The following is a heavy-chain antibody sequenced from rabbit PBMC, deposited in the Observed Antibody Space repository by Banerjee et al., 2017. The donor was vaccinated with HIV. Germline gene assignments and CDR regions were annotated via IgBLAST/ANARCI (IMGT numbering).Heavy chain of an antibody. D-gene: IGHD6-1*01. CDR3: ARAYPGYGGYGYGSFNL. V-gene: IGHV1S43*01. J-gene: IGHJ4*01. CDR1: GFSFSSSYY. CDR2: IYTGDGSA. Sequence: QQQLEESGGGLVKPGGTLTLTCKASGFSFSSSYYMCWVRQAPGKGLEWIGCIYTGDGSAYYASWVNGRFTISRSTSLNTVDLKMTSLTAADTATYFCARAYPGYGGYGYGSFNLWGPGTLVTVS.